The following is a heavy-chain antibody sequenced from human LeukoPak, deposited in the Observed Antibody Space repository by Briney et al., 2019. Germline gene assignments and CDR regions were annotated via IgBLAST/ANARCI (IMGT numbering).Heavy chain of an antibody. Sequence: PGKSLRLSCEASGFTFSSYAMHWVRQAPGKGLEWVSIISYDGSGEKSADSVKGRFTISRDNAKNMVFLQMNSLRPEDTAVYYCARDQGATLVRGVTPYLDYWGQGTLVSVSS. V-gene: IGHV3-30*04. D-gene: IGHD3-10*01. CDR1: GFTFSSYA. J-gene: IGHJ4*02. CDR2: ISYDGSGE. CDR3: ARDQGATLVRGVTPYLDY.